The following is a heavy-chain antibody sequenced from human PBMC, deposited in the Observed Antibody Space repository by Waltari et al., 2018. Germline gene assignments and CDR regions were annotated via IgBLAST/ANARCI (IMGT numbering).Heavy chain of an antibody. J-gene: IGHJ5*02. CDR1: GGSISSYS. D-gene: IGHD3-16*02. CDR3: ARGGYDYVWGSYRYTPISWFDP. CDR2: IYYSGST. Sequence: QVQLQESGPGLVKPSATLSLTCTVSGGSISSYSWIWIRQPPGQGLEWIGYIYYSGSTNYNPSLKSRVTISVDTSKNQFSLKLSSVTAADTAVYYCARGGYDYVWGSYRYTPISWFDPWGQGTLVTVSS. V-gene: IGHV4-59*01.